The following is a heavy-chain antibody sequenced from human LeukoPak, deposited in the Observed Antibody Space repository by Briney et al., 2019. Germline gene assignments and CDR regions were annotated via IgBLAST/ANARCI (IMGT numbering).Heavy chain of an antibody. J-gene: IGHJ4*02. CDR3: ARDPFTSGDYYDSSGYSGY. CDR1: GFTFSSYS. V-gene: IGHV3-21*01. D-gene: IGHD3-22*01. CDR2: INSNSSYI. Sequence: PGGSLRLSCAGSGFTFSSYSMKWVRQAPGKGLGWVSSINSNSSYIYYADSVKSRFTISRDNAKNSLYLQMNSLRAEDTAVYYCARDPFTSGDYYDSSGYSGYWGQGTLVTVSS.